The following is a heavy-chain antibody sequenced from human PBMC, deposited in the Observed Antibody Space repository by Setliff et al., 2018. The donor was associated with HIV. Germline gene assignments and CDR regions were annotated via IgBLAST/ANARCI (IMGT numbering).Heavy chain of an antibody. CDR2: IMPDSDDT. V-gene: IGHV1-2*04. D-gene: IGHD3-22*01. CDR1: GYTFTSYG. CDR3: ARGMDYYDTSGYYQYYFDY. J-gene: IGHJ4*02. Sequence: VSCKASGYTFTSYGISWVRQAPGQGLEWMGYIMPDSDDTKYAQKFQGWITMTRDTSISTAYMELSRLRSDDTAVYYCARGMDYYDTSGYYQYYFDYWGQGTLVTVSS.